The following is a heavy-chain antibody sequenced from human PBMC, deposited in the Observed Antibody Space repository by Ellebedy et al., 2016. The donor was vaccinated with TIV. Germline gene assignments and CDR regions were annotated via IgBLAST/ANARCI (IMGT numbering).Heavy chain of an antibody. CDR3: AKDSDPWGAAAGTFDY. J-gene: IGHJ4*02. V-gene: IGHV3-30*18. Sequence: GGSLRLXXAASGFTFSSYGMNWVRQAPGKGLEWVAVISYDGSNKYYADSVKGRFTISRDNAKNTLYLQMNSLRAEDTAVYYCAKDSDPWGAAAGTFDYWGQGTLVTVSS. CDR1: GFTFSSYG. CDR2: ISYDGSNK. D-gene: IGHD6-13*01.